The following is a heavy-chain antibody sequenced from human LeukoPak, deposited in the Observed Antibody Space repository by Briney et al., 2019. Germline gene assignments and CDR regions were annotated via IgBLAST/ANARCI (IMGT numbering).Heavy chain of an antibody. CDR2: MSPNSGNT. V-gene: IGHV1-8*01. D-gene: IGHD2-15*01. Sequence: ASVKVSCKASGYTFTSYDINWVRQATGQGLEWMGWMSPNSGNTGYAQKFQGRVTMTRNTSISTAYMELSSLRSEDTAVYYCARGRGWRYCSGGSCYGKDYWGRGTLVTVSS. CDR3: ARGRGWRYCSGGSCYGKDY. CDR1: GYTFTSYD. J-gene: IGHJ4*02.